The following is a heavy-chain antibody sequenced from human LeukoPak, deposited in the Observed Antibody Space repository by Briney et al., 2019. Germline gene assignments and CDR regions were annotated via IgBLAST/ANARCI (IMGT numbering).Heavy chain of an antibody. CDR2: ISGSGGST. Sequence: GGTLRLSCAASGFTFSSYGMSWVRQAPGEGLEWVSGISGSGGSTYYADSVKGRFTISRDNSKNTLYLQMNSLRADDTAVYYCVKDHGWLLYSWGQGTLVTVSS. CDR3: VKDHGWLLYS. J-gene: IGHJ4*02. V-gene: IGHV3-23*01. D-gene: IGHD3-9*01. CDR1: GFTFSSYG.